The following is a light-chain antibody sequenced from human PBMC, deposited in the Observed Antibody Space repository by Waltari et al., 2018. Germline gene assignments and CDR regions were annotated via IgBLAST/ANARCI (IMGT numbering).Light chain of an antibody. Sequence: EVVLTQSPATMSLSPGETATLSCRASQSISTYLDWYQHKPGQAPRLIIYDASNRATGIPDSVSGSGSATDFTLTISSLEPEDFVVYYCQQRNDLPSITFGQGTPLEIK. CDR2: DAS. CDR3: QQRNDLPSIT. J-gene: IGKJ5*01. CDR1: QSISTY. V-gene: IGKV3-11*01.